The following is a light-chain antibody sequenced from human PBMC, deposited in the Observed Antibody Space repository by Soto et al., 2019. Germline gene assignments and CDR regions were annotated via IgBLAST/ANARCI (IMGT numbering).Light chain of an antibody. CDR1: QSVSSN. J-gene: IGKJ3*01. CDR3: QQRSNRPRFT. Sequence: EIVLTQSPATLSVSPGERATLSCRASQSVSSNLAWYQQKPGQAPRLLIFGASTRATGVPASFSGSGSGTDFTLAISSLQSEDFAVYYCQQRSNRPRFTFGPGTKVDIK. V-gene: IGKV3-15*01. CDR2: GAS.